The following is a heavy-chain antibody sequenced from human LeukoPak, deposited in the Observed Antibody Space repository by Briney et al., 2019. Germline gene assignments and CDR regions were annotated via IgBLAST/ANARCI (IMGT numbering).Heavy chain of an antibody. CDR3: ARRQAGSRYYYGMDV. CDR2: IYSGGST. Sequence: GGSLRLSCAASGFTVSSNYMSWVRQAPGKGLEWVSVIYSGGSTYYADSVKGRFTISRDNSKNTLYLQMNSLRAEDTAVYYCARRQAGSRYYYGMDVWGQGTTVTVSS. V-gene: IGHV3-66*04. J-gene: IGHJ6*02. CDR1: GFTVSSNY. D-gene: IGHD3-10*01.